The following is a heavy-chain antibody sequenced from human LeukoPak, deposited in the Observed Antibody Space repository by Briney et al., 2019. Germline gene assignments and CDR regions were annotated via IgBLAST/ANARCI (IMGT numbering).Heavy chain of an antibody. CDR1: GFTFSNYS. V-gene: IGHV3-64*02. J-gene: IGHJ2*01. CDR2: ISGGGGAS. D-gene: IGHD3-16*01. CDR3: AREGGRSGQWYYDL. Sequence: GGSLRLSCVASGFTFSNYSMHWVRQAPGKEPEYISGISGGGGASFYAGSVKGRFTISRDNSKNTLYLQMGSLRAEDTATYYCAREGGRSGQWYYDLWGRGTLVTVSS.